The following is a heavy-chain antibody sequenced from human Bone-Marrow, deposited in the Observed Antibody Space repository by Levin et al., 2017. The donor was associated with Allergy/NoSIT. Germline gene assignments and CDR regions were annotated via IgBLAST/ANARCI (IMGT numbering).Heavy chain of an antibody. CDR2: INPNSGGT. Sequence: VASVKVSCKASGYTFTGYYMHWVRQAPGQGLEWMGWINPNSGGTNYAQKFQGRVTMTRDTSISTAYMELSRLRSDDTAVYYCARDLGDGYNYGGGYWGQGTLVTVSS. J-gene: IGHJ4*02. D-gene: IGHD5-24*01. V-gene: IGHV1-2*02. CDR1: GYTFTGYY. CDR3: ARDLGDGYNYGGGY.